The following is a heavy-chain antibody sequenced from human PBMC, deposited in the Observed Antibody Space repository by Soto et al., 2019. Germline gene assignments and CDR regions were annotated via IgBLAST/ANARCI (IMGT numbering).Heavy chain of an antibody. D-gene: IGHD4-17*01. Sequence: QVQLEESGGGVVQPGRSLRLSCKGSGFTFSSYAIQWVRQAPGKGLEWVAAISDDGTNKHTADPVKGRFTISRDNSRNTVYLQVNRLRAEDTAVYYCVRRLTTTVTALGYWRQATPVTVSS. V-gene: IGHV3-30-3*01. CDR1: GFTFSSYA. J-gene: IGHJ4*02. CDR2: ISDDGTNK. CDR3: VRRLTTTVTALGY.